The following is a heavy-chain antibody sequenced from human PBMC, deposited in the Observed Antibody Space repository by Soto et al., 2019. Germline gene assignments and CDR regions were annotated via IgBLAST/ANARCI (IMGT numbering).Heavy chain of an antibody. CDR1: GFSLSTSGVG. D-gene: IGHD3-3*01. V-gene: IGHV2-5*01. J-gene: IGHJ1*01. CDR3: ARKLGYYDFWSGYPAEYFQH. Sequence: SDPTLVNPTQTLTLTCTFSGFSLSTSGVGVGWIRQPPGKALEWLALIYWNDDKRYSPSLKSRLTITKDTSKNQVVLTMTNMDPVDTATYYCARKLGYYDFWSGYPAEYFQHWGQGTLVTVSS. CDR2: IYWNDDK.